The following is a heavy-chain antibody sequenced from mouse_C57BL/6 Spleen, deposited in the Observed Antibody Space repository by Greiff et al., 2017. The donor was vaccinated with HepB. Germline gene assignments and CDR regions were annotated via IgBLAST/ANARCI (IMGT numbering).Heavy chain of an antibody. CDR2: IDPETGGT. V-gene: IGHV1-15*01. CDR1: GYTFTDYE. J-gene: IGHJ2*01. Sequence: QVQLNESGAELVRPGASVTLSCKASGYTFTDYEMHWVKQTPVHGLEWIGAIDPETGGTAYNQKFKGKAILTADKSSSTAYMELRSLTSEDSAVYYCTRGGDYWGQGTTLTVSS. CDR3: TRGGDY.